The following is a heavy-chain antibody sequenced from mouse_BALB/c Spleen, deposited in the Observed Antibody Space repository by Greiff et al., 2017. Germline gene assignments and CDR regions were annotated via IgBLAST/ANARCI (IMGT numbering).Heavy chain of an antibody. D-gene: IGHD1-1*01. V-gene: IGHV4-1*02. CDR2: INPDSSTI. CDR1: GFDFSRYW. Sequence: EVKLLESGGGLVQPGGSLKLSCAASGFDFSRYWMSWVRQAPGKGLEWIGEINPDSSTINYTPSLKDKFIISRDNAKNTLYLQMSKVRSEDTALYYCARPGTYYYGSSPYAMDYWGQGTSVTVSS. J-gene: IGHJ4*01. CDR3: ARPGTYYYGSSPYAMDY.